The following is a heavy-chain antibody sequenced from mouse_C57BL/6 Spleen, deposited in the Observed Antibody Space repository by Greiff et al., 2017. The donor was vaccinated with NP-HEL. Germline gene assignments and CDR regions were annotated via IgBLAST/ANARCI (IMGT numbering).Heavy chain of an antibody. J-gene: IGHJ3*01. V-gene: IGHV1-15*01. D-gene: IGHD3-2*02. CDR2: IDPETGGT. CDR3: TRGGRQLRLRRFAY. CDR1: GYTFTDYE. Sequence: VQLQQSGAELVRPGASVTLSCKASGYTFTDYEMHWVKQTPVHGLEWIGAIDPETGGTAYNQKFKGKAILTADKSSSTAYMELRSLTSEDSAVYYCTRGGRQLRLRRFAYWGQGTLVTVSA.